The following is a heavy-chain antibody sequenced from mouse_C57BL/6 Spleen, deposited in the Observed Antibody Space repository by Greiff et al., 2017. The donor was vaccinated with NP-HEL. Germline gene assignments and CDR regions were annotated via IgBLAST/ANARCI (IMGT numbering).Heavy chain of an antibody. J-gene: IGHJ1*03. Sequence: QVQLQQPGTELVKPGASVKLSCKASGYTFTSYWMHWVKQRPGQGLEWIGNFNPSNGGTNYNEKFKSKATLTVDKSSSTAYMQLSSLTSEDSAVYYCARDYYGSSYDWYFDVWGTGTTVTVSS. CDR3: ARDYYGSSYDWYFDV. CDR2: FNPSNGGT. CDR1: GYTFTSYW. D-gene: IGHD1-1*01. V-gene: IGHV1-53*01.